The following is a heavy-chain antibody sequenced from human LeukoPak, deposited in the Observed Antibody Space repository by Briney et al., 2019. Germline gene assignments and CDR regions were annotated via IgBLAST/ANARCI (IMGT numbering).Heavy chain of an antibody. CDR3: ARGTDTKPFWSGYWVDV. V-gene: IGHV3-30*03. J-gene: IGHJ6*02. CDR1: GFTFSSSA. Sequence: GSLRLSCAASGFTFSSSAMHWVRQAPGKGLEWVAVISNDESNKYYALSVLGRFTISRDNSKNTLFLQMSSLSAEDTAVYYCARGTDTKPFWSGYWVDVCGQGTTVTVSS. CDR2: ISNDESNK. D-gene: IGHD3-3*01.